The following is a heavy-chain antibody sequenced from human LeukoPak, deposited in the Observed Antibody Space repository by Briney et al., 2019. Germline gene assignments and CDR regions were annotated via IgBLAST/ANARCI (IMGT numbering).Heavy chain of an antibody. Sequence: ASVKVSCKTSGYTFSIYDISWVRQAPGQGLEFMGWVSGYSGNTDYVQKFQGRVTMTTDTATSTAYMELRSLRSDDTAVYYCARRGENGDYPDYWGQGTLVTVSS. D-gene: IGHD4-17*01. CDR1: GYTFSIYD. J-gene: IGHJ4*02. V-gene: IGHV1-18*01. CDR2: VSGYSGNT. CDR3: ARRGENGDYPDY.